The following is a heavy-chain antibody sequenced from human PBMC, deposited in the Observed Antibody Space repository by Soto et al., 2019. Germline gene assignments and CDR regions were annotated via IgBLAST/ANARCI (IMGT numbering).Heavy chain of an antibody. CDR1: GFTFTSSA. CDR3: AAEISYDYVWGSYREKSYGMDV. CDR2: IVVGSGNT. D-gene: IGHD3-16*02. Sequence: SVDVSGKASGFTFTSSAVQWVRQARVQRLEWIGWIVVGSGNTNYAQKFQERVTITRDMSTSTAYMELSSLRSEDTDVYYCAAEISYDYVWGSYREKSYGMDVWGQGTTVTVYS. V-gene: IGHV1-58*01. J-gene: IGHJ6*02.